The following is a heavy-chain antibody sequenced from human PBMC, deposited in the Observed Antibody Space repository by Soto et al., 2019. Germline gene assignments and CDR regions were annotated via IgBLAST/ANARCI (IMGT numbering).Heavy chain of an antibody. Sequence: GGSLRLSCAASGFTFSSYGMHWVRQAPGKGLEWVAVIWYDGSNKYYADSVKGRFTISRDNSKNTLYLQMNSLRAEDTAVYYCARDIEDSSWYYYYGMDVWGQGTTVTVSS. CDR1: GFTFSSYG. CDR3: ARDIEDSSWYYYYGMDV. CDR2: IWYDGSNK. V-gene: IGHV3-33*01. J-gene: IGHJ6*02. D-gene: IGHD2-2*01.